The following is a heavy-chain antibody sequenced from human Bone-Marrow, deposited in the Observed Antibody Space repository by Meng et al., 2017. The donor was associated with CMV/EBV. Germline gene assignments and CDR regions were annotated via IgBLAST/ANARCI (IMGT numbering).Heavy chain of an antibody. CDR1: DSTFSSYT. D-gene: IGHD2-2*01. Sequence: CKASDSTFSSYTISWVRQAPGQGLEWMGRIIPILGIANYAQKFQGRVTITADKSTSTAYMELSSLRSEDTAVYYCARGSTSPNSDYWGQGTLVTVSS. J-gene: IGHJ4*02. V-gene: IGHV1-69*02. CDR3: ARGSTSPNSDY. CDR2: IIPILGIA.